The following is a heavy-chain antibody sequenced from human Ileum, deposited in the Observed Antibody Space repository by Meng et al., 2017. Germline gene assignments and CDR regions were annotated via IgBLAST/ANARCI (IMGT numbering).Heavy chain of an antibody. CDR1: GGPINTGDYY. CDR2: ISDGGTT. Sequence: QVHLQESGPRLVKPSQTLSLTCTVSGGPINTGDYYWSWIRQPPGKGLEWMGYISDGGTTSYNPSLKSRVSMSIDKSKNQFSLKLTSVTAADTAVYHCLRGSGGSVWGQGTLVTVSS. CDR3: LRGSGGSV. V-gene: IGHV4-30-4*01. D-gene: IGHD3-10*01. J-gene: IGHJ1*01.